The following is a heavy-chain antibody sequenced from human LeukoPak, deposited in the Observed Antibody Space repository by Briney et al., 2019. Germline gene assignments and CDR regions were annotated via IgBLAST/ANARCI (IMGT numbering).Heavy chain of an antibody. CDR3: ARDPDYGDPE. J-gene: IGHJ4*02. CDR2: ITSSGTTT. D-gene: IGHD4-17*01. CDR1: GFTFSDHY. Sequence: PGGSLRLSCAASGFTFSDHYMSWFRLSPGKGLEWLSYITSSGTTTDYADSVKGRFSISRDNAKNSMYQQMNSLRPEDTAVYYCARDPDYGDPEWGQGTLVTVSS. V-gene: IGHV3-11*01.